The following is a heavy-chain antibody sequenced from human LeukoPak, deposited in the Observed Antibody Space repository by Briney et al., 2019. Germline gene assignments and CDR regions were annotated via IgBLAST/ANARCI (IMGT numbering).Heavy chain of an antibody. CDR2: INHSGST. J-gene: IGHJ3*02. Sequence: SETLSLTCAVYGGSFSGYYWSWIRQPPGKGLEWIGEINHSGSTNYNPSLKSRVTISVDTSKNQFSLKPSSVTAADTAVYYCARRVHYYDSSGYPTDAFDIWGQGTMVTVSS. D-gene: IGHD3-22*01. V-gene: IGHV4-34*01. CDR3: ARRVHYYDSSGYPTDAFDI. CDR1: GGSFSGYY.